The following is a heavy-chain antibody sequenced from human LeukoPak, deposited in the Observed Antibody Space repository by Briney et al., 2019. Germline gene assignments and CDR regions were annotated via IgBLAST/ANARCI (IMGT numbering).Heavy chain of an antibody. CDR2: IYYSGST. J-gene: IGHJ1*01. V-gene: IGHV4-39*01. CDR3: ARSGYCSGGSCYPRRQYFQH. CDR1: GGSISSSRYY. D-gene: IGHD2-15*01. Sequence: SETLSLTCTISGGSISSSRYYWGWIRQPPGKGLEWIGSIYYSGSTYYNPSLKSRVTILLDTSKNQFSLKLSSVTAADTAVYYCARSGYCSGGSCYPRRQYFQHWGQGTLVTVSS.